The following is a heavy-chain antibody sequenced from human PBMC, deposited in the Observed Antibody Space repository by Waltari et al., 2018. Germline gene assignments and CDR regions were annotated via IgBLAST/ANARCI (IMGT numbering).Heavy chain of an antibody. D-gene: IGHD3-16*01. Sequence: EVQLVESGGGLVQPGGSLRLSCVASGFTFSDNAMHWVRQVPGNGLASISAIIADGSGTNYADSVKGRFTISRDNSKNTVYLQMGSLRAEDTALYYCAREVWGYMESWGQGTTVIVSS. CDR1: GFTFSDNA. CDR2: IIADGSGT. CDR3: AREVWGYMES. V-gene: IGHV3-64*07. J-gene: IGHJ6*02.